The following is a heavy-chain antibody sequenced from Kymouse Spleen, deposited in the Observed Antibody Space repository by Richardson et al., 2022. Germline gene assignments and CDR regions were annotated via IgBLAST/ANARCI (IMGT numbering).Heavy chain of an antibody. CDR1: GGSFSGYY. D-gene: IGHD1-7*01. Sequence: QVQLQQWGAGLLKPSETLSLTCAVYGGSFSGYYWSWIRQPPGKGLEWIGEINHSGSTNYNPSLKSRVTISVDTSKNQFSLKLSSVTAADTAVYYCARDRLELRGFDIWGQGTMVTVSS. V-gene: IGHV4-34*01. J-gene: IGHJ3*02. CDR3: ARDRLELRGFDI. CDR2: INHSGST.